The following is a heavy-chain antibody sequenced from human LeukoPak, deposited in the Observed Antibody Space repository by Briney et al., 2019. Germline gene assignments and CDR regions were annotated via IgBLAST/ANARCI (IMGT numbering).Heavy chain of an antibody. J-gene: IGHJ3*02. CDR1: GFTFTNAW. V-gene: IGHV3-15*01. CDR3: TTPNGSPRRDAFDI. CDR2: IKSKTDGGTT. Sequence: GGSLRLSCAAPGFTFTNAWMTWVRQAPGKGLEWVGRIKSKTDGGTTDYAAPVKGRFAISRDDSKDTLFLQMNSLKTEDTAMYYCTTPNGSPRRDAFDIWGQGTMVTVSS. D-gene: IGHD1-26*01.